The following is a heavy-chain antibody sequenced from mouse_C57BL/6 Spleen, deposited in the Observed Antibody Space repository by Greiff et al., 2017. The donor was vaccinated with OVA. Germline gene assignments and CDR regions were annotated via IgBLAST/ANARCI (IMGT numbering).Heavy chain of an antibody. Sequence: EVKLMESGGDLVKPGGSLKLSCAASGFTFSSYGMSWVRQTPDKRLEWVATISSGGSYTYYPDSVKGRFTISRDNAKNTLYLQMSSLKSEDTAMYYCARHEQLDYWGQGTTLTVSS. D-gene: IGHD3-1*01. CDR1: GFTFSSYG. CDR3: ARHEQLDY. CDR2: ISSGGSYT. V-gene: IGHV5-6*01. J-gene: IGHJ2*01.